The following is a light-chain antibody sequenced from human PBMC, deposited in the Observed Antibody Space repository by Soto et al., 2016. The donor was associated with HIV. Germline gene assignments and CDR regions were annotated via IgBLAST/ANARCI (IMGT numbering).Light chain of an antibody. Sequence: AIRMTQSPSSFSASTGDRVTITCRASQGISSYLAWYQQKPGKAPKLLIYAASTLQSGVPSRFSGSGSGTEFTLTISSLQPDDFGTYYCQQYDSYCTFGQGTKVEF. CDR2: AAS. J-gene: IGKJ1*01. CDR1: QGISSY. CDR3: QQYDSYCT. V-gene: IGKV1-8*01.